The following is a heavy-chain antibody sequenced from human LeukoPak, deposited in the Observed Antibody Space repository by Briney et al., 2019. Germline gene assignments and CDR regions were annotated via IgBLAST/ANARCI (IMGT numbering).Heavy chain of an antibody. D-gene: IGHD6-6*01. CDR1: GGSISSYY. V-gene: IGHV4-59*01. J-gene: IGHJ4*02. Sequence: PSETLSLTCTVSGGSISSYYWSWIRQPPGKGLEWIGYNYYGGSTNYNSSLKSRVTISVDTSKNQFSLKLSSVTAADTAVYYCARVRAARPPYFDYWGQGTLVTVSS. CDR2: NYYGGST. CDR3: ARVRAARPPYFDY.